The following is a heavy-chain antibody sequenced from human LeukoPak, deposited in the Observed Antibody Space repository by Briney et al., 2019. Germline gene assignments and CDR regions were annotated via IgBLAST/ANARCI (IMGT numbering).Heavy chain of an antibody. Sequence: ASVKVSCKASGYTFTGYYMHWVRQAPGQGLEWMGWINPNSGGTNYAQKFQGRVTMTRDTSISTAYMELSRLRSDDTAVYYCARDPINKLERRDGLVDYWGQGTLVTVSS. J-gene: IGHJ4*02. V-gene: IGHV1-2*02. CDR3: ARDPINKLERRDGLVDY. CDR1: GYTFTGYY. D-gene: IGHD1-1*01. CDR2: INPNSGGT.